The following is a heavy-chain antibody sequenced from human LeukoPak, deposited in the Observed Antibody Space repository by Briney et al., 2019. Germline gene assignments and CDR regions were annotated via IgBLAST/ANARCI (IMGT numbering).Heavy chain of an antibody. D-gene: IGHD6-19*01. J-gene: IGHJ4*02. CDR3: ARGLGVSAWGYYFDY. CDR2: IYHSGST. Sequence: SETLSLTCSVSGYSISSGFYWGWIRQTPGKDLEWIGSIYHSGSTSYNPSLKSRVTMSVDTSKNQFSLRLTSVTAADPAVYSCARGLGVSAWGYYFDYWGQGTLVTVSS. CDR1: GYSISSGFY. V-gene: IGHV4-38-2*02.